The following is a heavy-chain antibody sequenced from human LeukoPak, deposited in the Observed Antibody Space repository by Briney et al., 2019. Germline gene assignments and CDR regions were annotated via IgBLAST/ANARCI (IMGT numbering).Heavy chain of an antibody. J-gene: IGHJ5*02. V-gene: IGHV3-7*01. CDR1: GVTFSSSW. Sequence: PGGSLRLSCAASGVTFSSSWMSWVRQAPGKGPEWVANIGQDGSQKYYVDSVKGRFTISRDNAKNSMYLQMNSLRAEDTAVYYCAREARISIFGVVFDPWGQGTLVTVSS. CDR3: AREARISIFGVVFDP. D-gene: IGHD3-3*01. CDR2: IGQDGSQK.